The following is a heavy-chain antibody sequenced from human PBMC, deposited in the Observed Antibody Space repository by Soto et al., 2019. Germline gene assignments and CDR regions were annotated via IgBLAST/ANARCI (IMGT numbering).Heavy chain of an antibody. CDR1: GFTFSNHG. V-gene: IGHV3-33*01. CDR3: ARQGPISGTNPFDV. D-gene: IGHD1-20*01. Sequence: QVQLVESGGGVVQPGRSLRLSCAASGFTFSNHGMHWVRQPPGKGLEWVASIWSDGTHEHYADSVKGRFTITRYNSKDTLSLQVDRLRADDPAVYYCARQGPISGTNPFDVWGQGPMVIISS. J-gene: IGHJ3*01. CDR2: IWSDGTHE.